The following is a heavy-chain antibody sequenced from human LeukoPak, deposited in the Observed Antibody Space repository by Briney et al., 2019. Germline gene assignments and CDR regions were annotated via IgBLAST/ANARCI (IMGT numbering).Heavy chain of an antibody. CDR3: AKDLAFVTTSGFDY. J-gene: IGHJ4*02. Sequence: GGSLRLSCAASGFTFSSYGMHWVRQAPGKGLEWVAVIWYDGSNKYYADSVKGRFTISRDNSKNTLDLQMNSLRAEDTAVYYCAKDLAFVTTSGFDYWGQGTLVTVSS. CDR2: IWYDGSNK. V-gene: IGHV3-33*06. D-gene: IGHD4-17*01. CDR1: GFTFSSYG.